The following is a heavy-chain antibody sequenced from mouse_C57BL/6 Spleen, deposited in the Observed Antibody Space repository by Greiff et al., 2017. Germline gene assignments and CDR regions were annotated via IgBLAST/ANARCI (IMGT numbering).Heavy chain of an antibody. CDR3: ARRRGNAYYFDY. CDR2: INPYNGGT. V-gene: IGHV1-19*01. CDR1: GYTFTDYY. J-gene: IGHJ2*01. D-gene: IGHD2-1*01. Sequence: EVQLQQSGPVLVKPGASVKMSCKASGYTFTDYYMNWVKQSHGKSLEWIGVINPYNGGTSYNQKFKGKATLTVDKSSSTAYMELNSLTSEDSAVYYCARRRGNAYYFDYWGQGTTLTVSS.